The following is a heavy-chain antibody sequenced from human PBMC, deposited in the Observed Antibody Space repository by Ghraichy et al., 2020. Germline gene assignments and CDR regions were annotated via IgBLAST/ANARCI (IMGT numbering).Heavy chain of an antibody. CDR3: ARLSGYSYGYYYYYMDV. D-gene: IGHD5-18*01. CDR2: INHSGST. J-gene: IGHJ6*03. Sequence: SETLSLTCTVYGGSFSGYYWSWIRQPPGKGLKWIGEINHSGSTNYNPSLKSRVTISVDTSKNQFSLKLSSVTAADTAVYYCARLSGYSYGYYYYYMDVWGKGTTVTVSS. V-gene: IGHV4-34*01. CDR1: GGSFSGYY.